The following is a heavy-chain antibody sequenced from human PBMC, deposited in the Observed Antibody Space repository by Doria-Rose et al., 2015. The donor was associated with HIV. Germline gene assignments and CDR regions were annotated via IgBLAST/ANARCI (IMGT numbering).Heavy chain of an antibody. CDR2: IFSDDER. Sequence: QVTLKESGPVRVKPAETLTLTCTVSGVSLSSPGMGVSWIRQPPGKALEWLANIFSDDERSYKTSLKSRLTISRGTSKSQVVLTTTDMDPVDTATYYCARIKSSRWYHKYYFDFWGQGTLVIVSA. CDR1: GVSLSSPGMG. J-gene: IGHJ4*02. D-gene: IGHD6-13*01. CDR3: ARIKSSRWYHKYYFDF. V-gene: IGHV2-26*01.